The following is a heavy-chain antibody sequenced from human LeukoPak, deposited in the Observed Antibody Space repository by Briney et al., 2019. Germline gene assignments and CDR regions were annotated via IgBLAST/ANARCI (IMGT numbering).Heavy chain of an antibody. CDR3: ARIQNNWNYGLNDAFDI. D-gene: IGHD1-7*01. V-gene: IGHV4-4*07. CDR1: GYSISSGYY. Sequence: PSETLSLTRTVSGYSISSGYYWSWIRQPAGKGLEWIGRIYTSGSTNYNPSLKSRVTMSVDTSKNQFSLKLSSVTAADTAVYYCARIQNNWNYGLNDAFDIWGQGTMVTVSS. CDR2: IYTSGST. J-gene: IGHJ3*02.